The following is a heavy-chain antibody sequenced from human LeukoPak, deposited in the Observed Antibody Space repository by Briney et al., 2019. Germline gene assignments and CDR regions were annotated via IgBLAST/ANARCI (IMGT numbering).Heavy chain of an antibody. D-gene: IGHD4-17*01. V-gene: IGHV3-33*01. J-gene: IGHJ4*02. Sequence: AASGFTFSSXGXXWXRXAPXKXXXXXXXXRYDENNKYYADSVKGRFTISRDNAKNSLYLQMNSLRAEDTAVYYCARYGLGDSPISYYFDYWGQGTLVTVSS. CDR3: ARYGLGDSPISYYFDY. CDR2: XRYDENNK. CDR1: GFTFSSXG.